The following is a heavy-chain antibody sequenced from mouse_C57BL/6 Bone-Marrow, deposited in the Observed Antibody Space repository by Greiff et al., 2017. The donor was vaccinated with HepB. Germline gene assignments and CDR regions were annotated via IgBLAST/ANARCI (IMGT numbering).Heavy chain of an antibody. CDR3: ASGRYY. V-gene: IGHV5-17*01. CDR2: ISSGSSTI. CDR1: GFTFSDYG. J-gene: IGHJ4*01. Sequence: DVMLVESGGGLVKPGGSLKLSCAASGFTFSDYGMHWVRQAPEKGLEWVAYISSGSSTIYYADTVKGRFTISRDNAKNTLFLQIPSLRSEDTAMYYCASGRYYWGQGTSVTFSS.